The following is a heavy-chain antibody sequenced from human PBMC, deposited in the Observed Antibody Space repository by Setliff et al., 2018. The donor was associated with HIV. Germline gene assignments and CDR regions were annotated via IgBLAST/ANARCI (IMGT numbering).Heavy chain of an antibody. V-gene: IGHV1-8*01. D-gene: IGHD2-15*01. CDR2: MDPSSAAT. CDR3: ARGVGAAGDY. Sequence: ASVKVSCKDSGYTFTSKHINWVRQATGQGLEWLGWMDPSSAATGYAQKFQGRVTLTRDTSINTAYMVLSSLTSDDTAVYYCARGVGAAGDYWGQGTQVTVSS. CDR1: GYTFTSKH. J-gene: IGHJ4*02.